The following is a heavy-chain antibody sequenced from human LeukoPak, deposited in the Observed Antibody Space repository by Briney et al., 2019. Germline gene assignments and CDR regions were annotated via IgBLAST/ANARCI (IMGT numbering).Heavy chain of an antibody. Sequence: GGSLRLSCAASGFTFSSYGMHWVRQAPGKGLEWVAIISYDGSNKYYADSVKGRFTISRDNSENTLYLQMNSLRAEDTAVYYCARDYTNSWQPWFDPWGQGTLVTVSS. D-gene: IGHD6-13*01. J-gene: IGHJ5*02. CDR1: GFTFSSYG. CDR3: ARDYTNSWQPWFDP. CDR2: ISYDGSNK. V-gene: IGHV3-30*03.